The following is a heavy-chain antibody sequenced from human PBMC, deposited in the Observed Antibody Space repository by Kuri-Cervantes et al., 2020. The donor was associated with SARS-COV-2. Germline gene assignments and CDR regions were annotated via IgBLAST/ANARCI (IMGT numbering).Heavy chain of an antibody. J-gene: IGHJ6*03. CDR3: ARLQVYDSSGYPYYYYYMDV. CDR1: GFTFSSYA. Sequence: GGSLRLSCAASGFTFSSYAMSWVRQAPGKGLERVAKISQDGSDKSYMDSVNGRFTISRDNAKNSLYLQMNSLRAEDTAVYYCARLQVYDSSGYPYYYYYMDVWAKGTTVTVSS. V-gene: IGHV3-7*02. D-gene: IGHD3-22*01. CDR2: ISQDGSDK.